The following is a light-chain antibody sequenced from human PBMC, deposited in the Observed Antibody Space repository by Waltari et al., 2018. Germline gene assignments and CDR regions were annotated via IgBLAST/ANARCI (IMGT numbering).Light chain of an antibody. Sequence: QAVVTQEPSLTVSPGGTVTLTCGPSTGAVTSGHYPYWFQQKPGQAPRALIYDTTNKHSRAPARFSASLLGGKAARTLSAAQPDDEADYYCLLSYSGARVFGGGTKLTVL. CDR3: LLSYSGARV. J-gene: IGLJ2*01. CDR2: DTT. CDR1: TGAVTSGHY. V-gene: IGLV7-46*01.